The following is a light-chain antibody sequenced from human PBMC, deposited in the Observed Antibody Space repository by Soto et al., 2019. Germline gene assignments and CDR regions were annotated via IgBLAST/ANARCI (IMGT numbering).Light chain of an antibody. J-gene: IGKJ5*01. CDR1: QSISSSY. CDR3: LQDYNLPIT. Sequence: EVVLTQSPATLSLSPGEGATLSRRASQSISSSYLSWYQQKPGQAPRLLIYGASTRATGIPARFSGSGRGSGTDFTLTISSLQPEDFAVYYCLQDYNLPITFGQGTRLEIK. V-gene: IGKV3D-7*01. CDR2: GAS.